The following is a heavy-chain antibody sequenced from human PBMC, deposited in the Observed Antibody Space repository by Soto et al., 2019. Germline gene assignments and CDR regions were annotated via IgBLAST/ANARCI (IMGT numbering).Heavy chain of an antibody. D-gene: IGHD6-19*01. V-gene: IGHV3-48*03. CDR2: INNSGGTR. Sequence: EVQLVEAGGGLVQPGGALRLSCAASGFIVSSYEMNWFRQAPGKGREWLSWINNSGGTRYYADSVKGRFTISRDNAKNSLYLQMNILSAEDTAVYYCARGYSGGWSRGGYFDYWGQRTLVTVSS. J-gene: IGHJ4*02. CDR3: ARGYSGGWSRGGYFDY. CDR1: GFIVSSYE.